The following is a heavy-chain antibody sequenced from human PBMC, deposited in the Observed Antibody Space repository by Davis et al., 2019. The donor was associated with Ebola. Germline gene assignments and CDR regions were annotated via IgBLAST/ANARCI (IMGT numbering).Heavy chain of an antibody. D-gene: IGHD6-19*01. CDR1: GYTFTDYG. Sequence: AASVKVSCKASGYTFTDYGISWVRQAPGQGFEWIGWISAYIGDTNYAQTLQGRVTMTTDTSTSTAYMELRSLRAEDTAVYYCAGGKDSSGWYGDDAFDFWGQGTMVTVSS. J-gene: IGHJ3*01. V-gene: IGHV1-18*04. CDR2: ISAYIGDT. CDR3: AGGKDSSGWYGDDAFDF.